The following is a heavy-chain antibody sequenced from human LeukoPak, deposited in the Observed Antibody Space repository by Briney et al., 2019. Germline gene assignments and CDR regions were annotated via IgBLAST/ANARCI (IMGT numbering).Heavy chain of an antibody. CDR1: GFTFSSYA. Sequence: GGSLRLSCAASGFTFSSYAMSWVRQAPGKGLEWVSVIYSGGSTYYADSVKGRFTISRDNSKNTLYLQMNSLRAEDTAVYYCARDKDYGDYKYGMDVWGQGTTVTVSS. CDR2: IYSGGST. J-gene: IGHJ6*02. V-gene: IGHV3-66*01. CDR3: ARDKDYGDYKYGMDV. D-gene: IGHD4-17*01.